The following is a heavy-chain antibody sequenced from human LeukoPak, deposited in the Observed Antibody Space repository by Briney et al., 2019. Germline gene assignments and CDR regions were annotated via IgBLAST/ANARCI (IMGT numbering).Heavy chain of an antibody. V-gene: IGHV3-21*04. J-gene: IGHJ4*02. CDR3: AKDQQQWLVRNVFDY. Sequence: PGGSLRLSCAASGFTFSSYSMNWVRQAPGKGLEWVSSISSSSSYIYYADSVKGRFTISRDNAKNSLYLQMNSLRAEDTAVYYCAKDQQQWLVRNVFDYWGQGTLVTVSS. D-gene: IGHD6-19*01. CDR1: GFTFSSYS. CDR2: ISSSSSYI.